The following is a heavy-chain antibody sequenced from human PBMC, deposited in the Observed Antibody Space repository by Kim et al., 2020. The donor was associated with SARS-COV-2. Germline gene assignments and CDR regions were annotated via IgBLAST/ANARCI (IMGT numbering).Heavy chain of an antibody. J-gene: IGHJ5*02. CDR2: INAGNGNT. Sequence: ASVKVSCKASGYTFTSYAMHWVRQAPGQRLEWMGWINAGNGNTKYSQKFQGRVTITRDTSASTAYMELSSLRSEDTAVYYCARPAHSYLVRDLRVWFDPWGQGTLVTVSS. CDR1: GYTFTSYA. CDR3: ARPAHSYLVRDLRVWFDP. D-gene: IGHD3-10*01. V-gene: IGHV1-3*01.